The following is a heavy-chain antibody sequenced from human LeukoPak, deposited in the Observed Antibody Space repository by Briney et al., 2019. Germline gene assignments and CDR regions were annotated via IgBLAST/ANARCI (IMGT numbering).Heavy chain of an antibody. D-gene: IGHD2-15*01. CDR2: INPNSGGT. J-gene: IGHJ6*03. CDR1: GYTFTGYY. V-gene: IGHV1-2*06. CDR3: ARLGYCSGGSCYEHHYYYYMDV. Sequence: GASVKVSCKASGYTFTGYYMHWVRQAPGQGLEWMGRINPNSGGTNYAQKFQGRVTMTWDTSISTAYMELSRLRSDDTAVYYCARLGYCSGGSCYEHHYYYYMDVWGKGTTVTVSS.